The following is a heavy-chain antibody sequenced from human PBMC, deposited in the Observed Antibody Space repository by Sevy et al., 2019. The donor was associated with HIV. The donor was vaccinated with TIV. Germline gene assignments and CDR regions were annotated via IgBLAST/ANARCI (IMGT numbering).Heavy chain of an antibody. D-gene: IGHD4-17*01. V-gene: IGHV3-23*01. CDR3: AKVFSKYGGPFDY. CDR1: GFTFSSYA. Sequence: GGSLRLSCAASGFTFSSYAMSWVRQAPGKGLEWVSGMSGSGGSTYYADSVKGRFAISRDNSKNTLYLQMNSLRAEDTAVYYCAKVFSKYGGPFDYWGQGTLVTVSS. J-gene: IGHJ4*02. CDR2: MSGSGGST.